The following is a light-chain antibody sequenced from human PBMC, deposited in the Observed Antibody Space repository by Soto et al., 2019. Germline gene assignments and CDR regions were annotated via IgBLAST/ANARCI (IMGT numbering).Light chain of an antibody. Sequence: EIVLTQSPGTLSLSPGERATLSCRASQSVSNNYLAWYQQKPGQAPRLLIYGASNRATGIPDRFSGSGSGTDFTLTISRLEPEDFALYYCQQYGSSPYTFGQGTKVDI. V-gene: IGKV3-20*01. CDR2: GAS. CDR1: QSVSNNY. CDR3: QQYGSSPYT. J-gene: IGKJ2*01.